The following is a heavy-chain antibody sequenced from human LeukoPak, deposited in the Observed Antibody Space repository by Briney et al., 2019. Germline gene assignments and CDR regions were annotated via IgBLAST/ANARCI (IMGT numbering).Heavy chain of an antibody. CDR2: INHSGST. Sequence: PSETLSLTCAVYGGSFSGYYWSWIRQPPGKGLEWIGEINHSGSTNYNPSLKSRVTISVDTSKNQFSLKLSSATAADTAVYYCARARHTTRAYYYYMDVWGKGTTVTVSS. V-gene: IGHV4-34*01. J-gene: IGHJ6*03. CDR3: ARARHTTRAYYYYMDV. CDR1: GGSFSGYY. D-gene: IGHD1-1*01.